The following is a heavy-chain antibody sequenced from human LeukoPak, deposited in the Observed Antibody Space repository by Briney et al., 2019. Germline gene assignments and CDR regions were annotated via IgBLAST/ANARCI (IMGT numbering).Heavy chain of an antibody. CDR2: IYPGDSNT. D-gene: IGHD4-23*01. J-gene: IGHJ4*02. Sequence: GESPKISCKGTGYIFTSYWIGWVRQMPGKGLEWMGIIYPGDSNTRYSPSFQGQVTISADRSIHTAYLQWNSLKASDTAMYYCARRSTVVARVDYWGQGTLVTVSS. CDR1: GYIFTSYW. CDR3: ARRSTVVARVDY. V-gene: IGHV5-51*01.